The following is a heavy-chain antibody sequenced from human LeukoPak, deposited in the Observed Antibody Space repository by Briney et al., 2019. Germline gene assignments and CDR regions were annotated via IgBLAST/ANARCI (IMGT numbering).Heavy chain of an antibody. CDR1: GFSVGTNY. J-gene: IGHJ6*02. CDR2: IYSGDNT. CDR3: LRGMDV. Sequence: GGSLRLSCAASGFSVGTNYMTWVRQAPGKGLEWVSVIYSGDNTYYADSVKGRFTISRDNSKNTLYLQMNSLRAEDTAVYYCLRGMDVWGQGTTVTVSS. V-gene: IGHV3-53*01.